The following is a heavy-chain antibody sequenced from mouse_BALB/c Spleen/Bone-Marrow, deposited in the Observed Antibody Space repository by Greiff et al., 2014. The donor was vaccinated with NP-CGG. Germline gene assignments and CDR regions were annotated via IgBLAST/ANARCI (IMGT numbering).Heavy chain of an antibody. D-gene: IGHD4-1*01. Sequence: LQQSGGGLVQPGGSLKLSCAASGFTFSSYTMSWVRQTPEKRLEWVAYISNGGGSTYYPDTVKGRFTISRDNAKNTLYLQMSRLKSEDTAMYYCATGTFAYWGQGTLVTVSA. V-gene: IGHV5-12-2*01. J-gene: IGHJ3*01. CDR2: ISNGGGST. CDR3: ATGTFAY. CDR1: GFTFSSYT.